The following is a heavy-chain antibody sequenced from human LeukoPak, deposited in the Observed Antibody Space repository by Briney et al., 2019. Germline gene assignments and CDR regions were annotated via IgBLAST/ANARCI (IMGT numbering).Heavy chain of an antibody. CDR1: GFTFSSYG. J-gene: IGHJ5*02. CDR3: AKDDNYIRFLS. V-gene: IGHV3-23*01. Sequence: TGGSLRLSCAASGFTFSSYGMSWVRQAPGKGLEWVSGISGSGGNTYYADSVKGRFTISRDNYKNTLYLQMNSLRAEDTAVYYCAKDDNYIRFLSWGQGTLVTVSS. D-gene: IGHD3-16*01. CDR2: ISGSGGNT.